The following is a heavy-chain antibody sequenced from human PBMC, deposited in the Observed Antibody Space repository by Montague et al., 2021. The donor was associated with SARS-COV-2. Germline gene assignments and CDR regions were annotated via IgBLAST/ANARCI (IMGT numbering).Heavy chain of an antibody. J-gene: IGHJ4*02. Sequence: PALVKPTQTLTLTCTFSGFSLDTRAVGVGWIRQPPGKALECLALIYWNDDKRYNPSLKTRLTITKDTSKNQVVLTMTNMDPVDTATYFCAHKRSSWPIEFEIWGQGALVTVSS. V-gene: IGHV2-5*01. CDR2: IYWNDDK. CDR1: GFSLDTRAVG. CDR3: AHKRSSWPIEFEI. D-gene: IGHD2-15*01.